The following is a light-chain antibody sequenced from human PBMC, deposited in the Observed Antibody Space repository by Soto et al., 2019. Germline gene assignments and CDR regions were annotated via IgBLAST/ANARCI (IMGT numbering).Light chain of an antibody. CDR2: DAT. CDR1: VSVRNY. CDR3: QQRGYWPPTWT. V-gene: IGKV3-11*01. Sequence: EIVLTQSPATLSLSPGERATLSCRASVSVRNYLAWYQHKPGQAPRLVIFDATKRATGIPARFSGSGSGTDFTLTISSLEPDDFAVYYCQQRGYWPPTWTFGQGTKVEIK. J-gene: IGKJ1*01.